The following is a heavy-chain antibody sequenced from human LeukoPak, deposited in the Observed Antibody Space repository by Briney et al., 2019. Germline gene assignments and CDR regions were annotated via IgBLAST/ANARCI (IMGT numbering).Heavy chain of an antibody. D-gene: IGHD6-6*01. CDR1: GGTFSSYA. J-gene: IGHJ6*03. V-gene: IGHV1-69*05. CDR3: ARIVARDYYYYYMDV. CDR2: IIPIFGTA. Sequence: GASVRVSCKASGGTFSSYAISWVRQAPGQGLEWMGGIIPIFGTANYAQKFQGRVTITTDESTSTAYMELSSLRSEDTAVYYCARIVARDYYYYYMDVWGKGTTVTVSS.